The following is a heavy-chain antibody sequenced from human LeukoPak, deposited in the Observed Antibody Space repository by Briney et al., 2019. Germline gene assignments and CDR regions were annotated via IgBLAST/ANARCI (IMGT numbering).Heavy chain of an antibody. J-gene: IGHJ3*02. Sequence: SETLSLTCAVSGGSISSSNWWSWVRQPPGKGLEWIGEIYHSGTTNYTPSLKSRVTISVDTSKNQFSLKLSSVTAADTAVYYCAKSNGYGLVDIWGQGTMVTVSS. CDR2: IYHSGTT. CDR1: GGSISSSNW. D-gene: IGHD3-10*01. V-gene: IGHV4-4*02. CDR3: AKSNGYGLVDI.